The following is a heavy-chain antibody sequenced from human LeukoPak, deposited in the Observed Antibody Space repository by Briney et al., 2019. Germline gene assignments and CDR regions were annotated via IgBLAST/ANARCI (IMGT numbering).Heavy chain of an antibody. J-gene: IGHJ4*02. D-gene: IGHD1-14*01. CDR1: GFSFSSYS. CDR2: ISGGGGST. CDR3: ARSQGSTYNPRSGFDY. V-gene: IGHV3-23*01. Sequence: GGSLRLSCAAPGFSFSSYSMNWVRQAPGKGLEWVSTISGGGGSTYYADSVKGRFTISRDTSKNTVYLQMNSLRPEDTAVYYCARSQGSTYNPRSGFDYWGQGTLVTVSS.